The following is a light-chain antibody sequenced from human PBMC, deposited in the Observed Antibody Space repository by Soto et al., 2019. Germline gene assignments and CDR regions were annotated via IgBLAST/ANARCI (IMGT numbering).Light chain of an antibody. CDR2: KAY. Sequence: DIQLTQSPSTLSASVGDRVTITCRASQSISNWLAWYQQKPGKAPKLLIYKAYSLESGVPSRFSGSGSGTEFPLTISSLQPDDFATYYCQQSNSSFGQGTKVDIK. V-gene: IGKV1-5*03. CDR3: QQSNSS. J-gene: IGKJ2*01. CDR1: QSISNW.